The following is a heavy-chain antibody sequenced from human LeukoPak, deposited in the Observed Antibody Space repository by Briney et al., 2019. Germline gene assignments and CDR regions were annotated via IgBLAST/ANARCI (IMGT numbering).Heavy chain of an antibody. D-gene: IGHD1/OR15-1a*01. Sequence: ASVKVSCKASGYTFTGYYMHWVRQAPGQGLEWMGWINPNSGGTNYAQKFQGRVTMTRDTSISTAYMELSRLRSDDTAVYYCARTHSVDRTIYAFNIWGQGTMVTVSS. CDR2: INPNSGGT. CDR3: ARTHSVDRTIYAFNI. CDR1: GYTFTGYY. J-gene: IGHJ3*02. V-gene: IGHV1-2*02.